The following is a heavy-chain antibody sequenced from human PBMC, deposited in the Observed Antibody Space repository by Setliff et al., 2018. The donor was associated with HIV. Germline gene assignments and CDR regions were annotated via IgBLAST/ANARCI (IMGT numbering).Heavy chain of an antibody. Sequence: GGSLRLSCAASGFTFSSYSMNWVRQAPGKGLEWVSSVSSSSSFIYYTDSVKGRFTISRDDAKNSLYLQMNSLRAEDTAVYYCARDFAEGALWGQGTLVTVSS. CDR1: GFTFSSYS. J-gene: IGHJ4*02. D-gene: IGHD1-26*01. CDR3: ARDFAEGAL. V-gene: IGHV3-21*01. CDR2: VSSSSSFI.